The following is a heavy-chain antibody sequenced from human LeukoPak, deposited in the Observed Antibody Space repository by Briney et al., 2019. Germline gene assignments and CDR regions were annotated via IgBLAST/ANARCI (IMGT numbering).Heavy chain of an antibody. CDR2: ISSSSSYI. CDR3: AKVINTYYYYYMDV. Sequence: GGSLRLSCAASGFTFSSYSMNWVRQAPGKGLEWVSSISSSSSYIYYADSVKGRFTISRDNSKNTLYLQMNSLRAEDTAVYYCAKVINTYYYYYMDVWGKGTTVTVSS. CDR1: GFTFSSYS. D-gene: IGHD3-10*01. V-gene: IGHV3-21*01. J-gene: IGHJ6*03.